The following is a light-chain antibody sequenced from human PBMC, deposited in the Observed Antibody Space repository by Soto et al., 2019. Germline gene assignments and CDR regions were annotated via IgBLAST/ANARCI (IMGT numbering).Light chain of an antibody. V-gene: IGLV2-23*01. CDR1: ISDVGSYNL. CDR2: EGS. J-gene: IGLJ2*01. Sequence: QSALTQPASVSGSPGRSITISCTGTISDVGSYNLVSWYQQHPGKAPKLMIYEGSKRPSGVSNRFSGSKSGNTASLTISGLQAEDEADYYCCSYAGSNTLVFGGGTKLTVL. CDR3: CSYAGSNTLV.